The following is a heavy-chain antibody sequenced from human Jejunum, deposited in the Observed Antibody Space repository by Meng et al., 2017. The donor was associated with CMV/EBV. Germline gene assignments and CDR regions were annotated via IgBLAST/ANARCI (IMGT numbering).Heavy chain of an antibody. CDR2: VYHTGET. CDR3: ARGLGDGIDV. CDR1: GGSINARY. D-gene: IGHD3-3*01. J-gene: IGHJ6*02. Sequence: CTVAGGSINARYWMWIRQSPGKELEWIANVYHTGETNFNSSLKSRLSSSVDMSGNHFSLTLTSVTAADTALYFCARGLGDGIDVWGQGTMVTVSS. V-gene: IGHV4-59*01.